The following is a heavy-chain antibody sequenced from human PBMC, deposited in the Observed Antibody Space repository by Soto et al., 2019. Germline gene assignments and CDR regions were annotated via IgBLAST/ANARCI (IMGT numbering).Heavy chain of an antibody. J-gene: IGHJ4*02. Sequence: QVQVVESGGGVVQPGRSLRLSCAASGFTFSRFGMHWVLQAPGKGLEWVAVIWHDGKNKYYADSAKGRFTISRDKSKNTLYLQMNSLRAEDTAVYYCARDPGEDEAMDYWGQGTQVTVSS. V-gene: IGHV3-33*01. CDR2: IWHDGKNK. CDR3: ARDPGEDEAMDY. CDR1: GFTFSRFG. D-gene: IGHD3-10*01.